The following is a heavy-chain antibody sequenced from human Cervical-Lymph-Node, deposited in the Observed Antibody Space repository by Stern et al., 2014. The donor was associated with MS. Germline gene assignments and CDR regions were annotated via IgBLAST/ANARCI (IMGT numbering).Heavy chain of an antibody. CDR3: ARRKDIAEVGPVFDS. V-gene: IGHV3-21*01. CDR1: GFAFSTYS. CDR2: IISSSTSI. D-gene: IGHD6-13*01. J-gene: IGHJ4*02. Sequence: EVQLEESGGGLVKPGGSLRLSCAASGFAFSTYSMSWVRQPPGKGLEWVSCIISSSTSIYYAYSVQGRFTISRDNAKNSLYLQMNSLRAEDTAVYFCARRKDIAEVGPVFDSWGQGTLVTVSS.